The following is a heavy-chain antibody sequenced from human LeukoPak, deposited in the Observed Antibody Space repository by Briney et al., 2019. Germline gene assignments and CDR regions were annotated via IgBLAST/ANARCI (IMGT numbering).Heavy chain of an antibody. CDR1: GFTFSDYA. D-gene: IGHD1/OR15-1a*01. V-gene: IGHV3-23*01. CDR2: ISGSGGST. Sequence: GGSLRLSCAASGFTFSDYAMSWVRQALGKGLKWVSVISGSGGSTYNVDPVKGRFTISRDNSKNTLYLQMNSLRAEDTAVYYCARENPQQHVPDYWGQGTLVTVSS. J-gene: IGHJ4*02. CDR3: ARENPQQHVPDY.